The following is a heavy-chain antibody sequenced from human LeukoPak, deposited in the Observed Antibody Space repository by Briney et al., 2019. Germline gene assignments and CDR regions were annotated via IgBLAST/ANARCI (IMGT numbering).Heavy chain of an antibody. CDR2: ISAYNGNT. CDR3: ASGNSDIVGATGGFDY. Sequence: ASVKVSCKASAYTFTSYGITWVRQAPGQGLEWMGWISAYNGNTNYAQKLQGRVTMTTDTSTSTAYMELRSLRSDDTAVYYCASGNSDIVGATGGFDYWGQGTLVTVSS. D-gene: IGHD1-26*01. J-gene: IGHJ4*02. V-gene: IGHV1-18*01. CDR1: AYTFTSYG.